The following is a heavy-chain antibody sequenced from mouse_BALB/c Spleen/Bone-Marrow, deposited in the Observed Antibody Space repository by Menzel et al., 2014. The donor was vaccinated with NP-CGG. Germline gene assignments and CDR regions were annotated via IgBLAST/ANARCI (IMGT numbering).Heavy chain of an antibody. CDR1: GFTFSSYG. Sequence: VESGGGLVQPGGSLKLSCAASGFTFSSYGMSWVRQTPDKRLELVATINSNGGSTYYPDSVKGRFTISRDNAKNTLYLQMSSLKSEDTAMYYCARDPLYYYAWGQGTLVTVSA. V-gene: IGHV5-6-3*01. CDR2: INSNGGST. D-gene: IGHD1-1*01. J-gene: IGHJ3*01. CDR3: ARDPLYYYA.